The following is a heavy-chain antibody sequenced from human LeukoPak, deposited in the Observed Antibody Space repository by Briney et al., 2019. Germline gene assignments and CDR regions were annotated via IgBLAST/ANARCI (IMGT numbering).Heavy chain of an antibody. V-gene: IGHV3-23*01. CDR1: GFTFTSYA. CDR2: ISGSGGST. D-gene: IGHD2-2*01. J-gene: IGHJ5*02. CDR3: AKGRLGYCSSTSCLSSP. Sequence: QTGGSLRLSCAASGFTFTSYAMSWVRQAPGKGLEWVSAISGSGGSTYYADSVKGRFTISRDNSKNTLYLQMNSLRAKDTAVYYCAKGRLGYCSSTSCLSSPWGQGTLVTVSS.